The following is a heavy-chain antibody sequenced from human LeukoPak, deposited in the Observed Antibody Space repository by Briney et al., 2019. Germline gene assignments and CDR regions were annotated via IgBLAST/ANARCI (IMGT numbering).Heavy chain of an antibody. CDR1: GFIFSSYG. CDR3: ARDFNGANDC. D-gene: IGHD3-10*01. V-gene: IGHV3-30*03. J-gene: IGHJ4*02. CDR2: ISSEGRKK. Sequence: GGSLRLSCAASGFIFSSYGMHWVRQAPGKGLEWVALISSEGRKKLYADSVKGRLTISRDTSKNTLYLEMSSLRPEDTAVYYCARDFNGANDCWGQGTLVTVSS.